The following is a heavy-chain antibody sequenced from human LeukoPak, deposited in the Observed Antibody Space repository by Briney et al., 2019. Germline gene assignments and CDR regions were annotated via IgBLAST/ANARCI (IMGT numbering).Heavy chain of an antibody. CDR1: GFTFSGSA. Sequence: GGSLRLSCAASGFTFSGSAIHWVRQASGKGLEWLGRIRSKANSYATAYGASVEGRFTISRDDSKNTAYLQMNSLKTEDTAVYYCTRRYNYDSSGYYYVRDAFDIWGQGTMVTVSS. V-gene: IGHV3-73*01. CDR2: IRSKANSYAT. D-gene: IGHD3-22*01. J-gene: IGHJ3*02. CDR3: TRRYNYDSSGYYYVRDAFDI.